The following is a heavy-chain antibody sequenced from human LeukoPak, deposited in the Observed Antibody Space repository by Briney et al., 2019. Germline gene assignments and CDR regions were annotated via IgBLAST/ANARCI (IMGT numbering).Heavy chain of an antibody. CDR2: INPNSGGT. CDR1: GYTFTGYY. Sequence: ASVKVSCKASGYTFTGYYMHWVRQAPGQGLEWMGWINPNSGGTNYAQKFQGRVTMTRDTSISTAYMELSRLRSDDTAVYYCARVYDFWSDREYYFDYWGQGTLVTVSS. D-gene: IGHD3-3*01. CDR3: ARVYDFWSDREYYFDY. V-gene: IGHV1-2*02. J-gene: IGHJ4*02.